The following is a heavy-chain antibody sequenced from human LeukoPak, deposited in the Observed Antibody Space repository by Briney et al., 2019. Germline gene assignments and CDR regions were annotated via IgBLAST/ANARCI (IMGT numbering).Heavy chain of an antibody. D-gene: IGHD2/OR15-2a*01. Sequence: GGSLRLSCAASGFSFSGYWMTWVRQAPGKGLEWVANIKEDGSEKYYADFVKGRFTISRDNAKNSLDLQMNSLRAEDTAVYFCARRGSTDYWGQGTLVTVSS. CDR1: GFSFSGYW. V-gene: IGHV3-7*03. CDR3: ARRGSTDY. J-gene: IGHJ4*02. CDR2: IKEDGSEK.